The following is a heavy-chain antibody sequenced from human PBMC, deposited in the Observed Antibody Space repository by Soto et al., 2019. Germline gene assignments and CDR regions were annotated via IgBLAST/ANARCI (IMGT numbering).Heavy chain of an antibody. CDR1: GFTFSSYA. CDR2: ISGSGGST. J-gene: IGHJ6*03. D-gene: IGHD4-17*01. CDR3: AKRLSTVDYYYYYYMDV. Sequence: GGSLRLSCAASGFTFSSYAMSWVRQAPGKGLEWVSAISGSGGSTYYADSVKGRFTITRDNSKNTLYLQMNSLRAEDTAVYYCAKRLSTVDYYYYYYMDVWGKGTTVTVSS. V-gene: IGHV3-23*01.